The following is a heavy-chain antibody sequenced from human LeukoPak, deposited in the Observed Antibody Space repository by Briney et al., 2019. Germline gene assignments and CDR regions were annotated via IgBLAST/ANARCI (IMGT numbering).Heavy chain of an antibody. D-gene: IGHD3-22*01. CDR1: GGTFSRYA. CDR2: IIPIFGTA. J-gene: IGHJ4*02. CDR3: ASPRGDYYDSSGYLYYFDY. Sequence: SVKVSCKASGGTFSRYAISWVRQAPGQGLEWMGGIIPIFGTANYAQKFQGRVTITADESTSTAYMELSSLRSEDTAVYYCASPRGDYYDSSGYLYYFDYWGQGTLVTVSS. V-gene: IGHV1-69*13.